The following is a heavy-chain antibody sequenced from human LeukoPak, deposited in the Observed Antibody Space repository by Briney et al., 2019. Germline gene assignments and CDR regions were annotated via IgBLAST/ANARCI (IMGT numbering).Heavy chain of an antibody. V-gene: IGHV1-46*01. CDR1: GYTFTSYY. CDR2: INPSGGST. Sequence: ASVKVSCKASGYTFTSYYMHWVRQAPGQGLGWMGIINPSGGSTSYAQKFQGRVTMTRDMSTSTVYMELSSLRSEDTAVYYCARGSYPGIAAAGGFDYWGQGTLVTVSS. D-gene: IGHD6-13*01. J-gene: IGHJ4*02. CDR3: ARGSYPGIAAAGGFDY.